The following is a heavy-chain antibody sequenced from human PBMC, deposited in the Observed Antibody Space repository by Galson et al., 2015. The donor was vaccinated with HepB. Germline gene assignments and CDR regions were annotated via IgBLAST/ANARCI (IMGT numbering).Heavy chain of an antibody. V-gene: IGHV1-69*04. CDR1: GGTFSSYA. CDR3: AREGTDSSGYYADAFVI. D-gene: IGHD3-22*01. CDR2: IIPILGIA. J-gene: IGHJ3*02. Sequence: SVKVSCKASGGTFSSYAISWVRQAPGQGLEWMGRIIPILGIANYAQKFQGRVTITADKSTSTAYMELSSLRSEDTAVYYCAREGTDSSGYYADAFVIWGQGTMVTVSS.